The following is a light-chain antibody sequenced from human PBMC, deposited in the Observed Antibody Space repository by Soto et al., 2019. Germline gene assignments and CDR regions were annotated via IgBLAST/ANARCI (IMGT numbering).Light chain of an antibody. V-gene: IGKV3-15*01. CDR3: QQCNYWPSLT. J-gene: IGKJ4*01. Sequence: EIVMTQSPATLSVSPGERATLSCRASQSVRSNLAWYQQKPGQAPRLLIYDASTRATGIPARFSGSGSGTEFNLTISSLQSEDFAVYYCQQCNYWPSLTFGGGTKVEIK. CDR2: DAS. CDR1: QSVRSN.